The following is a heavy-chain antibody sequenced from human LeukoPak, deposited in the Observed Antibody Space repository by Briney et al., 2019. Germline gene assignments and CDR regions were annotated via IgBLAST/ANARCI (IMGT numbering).Heavy chain of an antibody. J-gene: IGHJ4*02. CDR2: IYHSGST. V-gene: IGHV4-30-2*01. CDR1: GGSISSGGYS. D-gene: IGHD2-15*01. Sequence: SETLSLTCAVSGGSISSGGYSWNWIRQPPGKGLEWIGYIYHSGSTNYNPSLKSRVTISVDTSKNQFSLKLSSVTAADTAVYYCARGSGSDIVVVVAATQLSYFDYWGQGTLVTVSS. CDR3: ARGSGSDIVVVVAATQLSYFDY.